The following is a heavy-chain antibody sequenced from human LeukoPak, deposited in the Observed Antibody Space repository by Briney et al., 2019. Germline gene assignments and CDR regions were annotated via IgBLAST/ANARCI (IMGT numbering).Heavy chain of an antibody. CDR3: AKGLVVVAATPLQFDY. J-gene: IGHJ4*02. Sequence: PGGSLRLSCAASGFTCSSYGMHWVRQAPGKGLEWVAFIRYDGSNKYYADSVKGRFTISRDNSKNTLYLQMNSLRAEDTAVYYCAKGLVVVAATPLQFDYWGQGTLVTVSS. CDR2: IRYDGSNK. D-gene: IGHD2-15*01. V-gene: IGHV3-30*02. CDR1: GFTCSSYG.